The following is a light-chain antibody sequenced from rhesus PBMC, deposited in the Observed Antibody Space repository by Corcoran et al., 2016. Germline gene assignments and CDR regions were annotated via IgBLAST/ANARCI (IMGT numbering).Light chain of an antibody. J-gene: IGKJ1*01. Sequence: DIQMTQSPSSLSASVGDKVTITCRASQGISSWLAWYQQKPGKAPKLLIYKASSLQSGVPSRFSGSGSDTDFTLTISSLQPEEFATYYCLQYSSSSRTFGQGTKVEIK. CDR3: LQYSSSSRT. CDR2: KAS. CDR1: QGISSW. V-gene: IGKV1-22*01.